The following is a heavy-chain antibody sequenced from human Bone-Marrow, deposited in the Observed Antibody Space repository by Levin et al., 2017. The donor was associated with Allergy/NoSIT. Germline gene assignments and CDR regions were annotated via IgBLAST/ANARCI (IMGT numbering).Heavy chain of an antibody. V-gene: IGHV4-59*01. J-gene: IGHJ4*02. D-gene: IGHD5-18*01. CDR3: ARVPKGGYSDGYYFDY. CDR2: IYYSGST. CDR1: GGSISSYY. Sequence: SETLSLTCTVSGGSISSYYWSWIRQPPGKGLEWIGYIYYSGSTNYNPSLKSRVTISVDTSKNQFSLKLSSVTAADTAVYYWARVPKGGYSDGYYFDYWGQGTLVTVSS.